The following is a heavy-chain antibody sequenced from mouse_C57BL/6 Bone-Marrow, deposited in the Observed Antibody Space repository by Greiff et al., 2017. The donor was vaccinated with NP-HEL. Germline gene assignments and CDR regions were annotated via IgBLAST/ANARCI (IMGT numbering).Heavy chain of an antibody. J-gene: IGHJ1*03. V-gene: IGHV1-39*01. CDR1: GYSFTAYN. CDR3: ARGGGYGNPYFDV. CDR2: INPNYGTT. Sequence: VQLQQSGPELVKPGASVKISCKASGYSFTAYNMNWVKQSNGKSLEWIGVINPNYGTTSYNQKFKGKATLTVDQSSSTAYMQLNSLTSEDSAVYYGARGGGYGNPYFDVWGTGTTVTVSA. D-gene: IGHD2-1*01.